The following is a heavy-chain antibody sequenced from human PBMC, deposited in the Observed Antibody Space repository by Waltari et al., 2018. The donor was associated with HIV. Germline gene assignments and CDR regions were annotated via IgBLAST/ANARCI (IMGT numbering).Heavy chain of an antibody. V-gene: IGHV3-7*04. CDR2: IKQSGSEK. Sequence: EVQLVESGGGLVQPGGSLRLSCAAFGFTCSRYRTRWVRQAPGKGLEWVANIKQSGSEKYYVDSVNGRFTISRDNAENSLYLQMNSLRAEDTAVYYCARGGFYGSGSKVNWGQGTLVTVSS. CDR1: GFTCSRYR. CDR3: ARGGFYGSGSKVN. J-gene: IGHJ4*02. D-gene: IGHD3-10*01.